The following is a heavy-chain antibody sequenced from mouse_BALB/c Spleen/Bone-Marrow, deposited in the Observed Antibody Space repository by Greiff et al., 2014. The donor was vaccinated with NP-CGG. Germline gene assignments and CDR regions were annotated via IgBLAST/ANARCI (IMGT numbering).Heavy chain of an antibody. Sequence: EVQLVESGGDLVKPGGSLKLSCAASGFTFSSYGMSWVRQTPDKTLEWVATISSGGSYTYFPDSVKGRFTISRDNAKNTLYLQMSSLKSEDTAMYYCARQYGNLGVMDYWGQGTSVTVSS. J-gene: IGHJ4*01. D-gene: IGHD2-1*01. CDR3: ARQYGNLGVMDY. CDR2: ISSGGSYT. V-gene: IGHV5-6*01. CDR1: GFTFSSYG.